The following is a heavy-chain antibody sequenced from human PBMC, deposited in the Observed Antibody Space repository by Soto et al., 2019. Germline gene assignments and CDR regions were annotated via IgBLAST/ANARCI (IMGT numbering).Heavy chain of an antibody. CDR2: IYSGGST. V-gene: IGHV3-66*01. J-gene: IGHJ4*02. CDR1: GFTVSSNY. CDR3: ARTCSGGTCSFAY. D-gene: IGHD2-15*01. Sequence: EVQLVESGGGLVQPGGSLRLSCAASGFTVSSNYMSWVRQAPGKGLELVSVIYSGGSTYYADSVKGRFTISRDNSENTLYLQMNSLRAEDTAVYYCARTCSGGTCSFAYWGQGTLVTVSS.